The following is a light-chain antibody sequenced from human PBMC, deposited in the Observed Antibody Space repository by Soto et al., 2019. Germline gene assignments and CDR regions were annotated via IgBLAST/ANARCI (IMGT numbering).Light chain of an antibody. J-gene: IGKJ1*01. CDR1: QSISSY. CDR3: QQSYSSSWT. Sequence: DIQMTQSPSSLSASVGDRVTITCRASQSISSYLNWYQQKPGKAPKLLIYGASSLQSGVPSRFSGSGSGTDFTLTISSLQPEDFATCYCQQSYSSSWTFGQGTKVDIK. CDR2: GAS. V-gene: IGKV1-39*01.